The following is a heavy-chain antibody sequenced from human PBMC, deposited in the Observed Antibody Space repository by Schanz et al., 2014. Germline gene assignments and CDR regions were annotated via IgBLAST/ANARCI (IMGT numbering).Heavy chain of an antibody. CDR3: VRLDVHDY. V-gene: IGHV3-48*01. D-gene: IGHD3-16*01. Sequence: EVQLVESGGGLVKPGGSLRLSCTASRIIFGTYSMNWIRQTPKGLEWVAHISPNGVTIYYADSVKGRFTISRDDSRNSLYLQMSSLKTEDTAVYYCVRLDVHDYWGQGTLVTVSA. CDR1: RIIFGTYS. J-gene: IGHJ4*02. CDR2: ISPNGVTI.